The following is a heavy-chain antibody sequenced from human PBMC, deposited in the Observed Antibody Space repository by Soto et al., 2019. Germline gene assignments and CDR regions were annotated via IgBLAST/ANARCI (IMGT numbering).Heavy chain of an antibody. CDR2: IYYSGRT. D-gene: IGHD6-13*01. V-gene: IGHV4-31*01. CDR1: GGSISSGGYY. CDR3: ARVDLRGSSEGDI. J-gene: IGHJ3*02. Sequence: QVQLQESGPGLVKPSQTLSLTCTVSGGSISSGGYYWSWIRQHPGKGLEWFGYIYYSGRTYYNPSLKSLVTISVDTSKNPFSLKLSSVTAADTAVYYCARVDLRGSSEGDIWCQGTMVTVSS.